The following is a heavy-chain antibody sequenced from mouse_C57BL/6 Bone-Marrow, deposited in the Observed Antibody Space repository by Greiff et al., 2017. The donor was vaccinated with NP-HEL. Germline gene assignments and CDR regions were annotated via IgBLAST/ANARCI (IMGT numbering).Heavy chain of an antibody. J-gene: IGHJ1*03. D-gene: IGHD2-4*01. CDR3: AYDDYPHWYFDV. CDR2: IHPNSGST. V-gene: IGHV1-64*01. CDR1: GYTFTSYW. Sequence: QVHVKQPGAELVKPGASVKLSCKASGYTFTSYWMHWVKQRPGQGLEWIGMIHPNSGSTNYNEKFKSKATLTVDKSSSTAYMQLSSLTSEDSAVYYCAYDDYPHWYFDVWGTGTTVTVSS.